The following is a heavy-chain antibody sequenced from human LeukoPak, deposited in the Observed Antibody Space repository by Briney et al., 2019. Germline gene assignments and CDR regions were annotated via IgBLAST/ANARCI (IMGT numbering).Heavy chain of an antibody. V-gene: IGHV1-46*01. D-gene: IGHD3-22*01. J-gene: IGHJ3*02. CDR3: ARGRKDYYYDSSGYWGSAFDI. CDR1: GYTFPSYF. Sequence: GASVKVSCKASGYTFPSYFMHWVRQAPGQGLEWMGIINPTGGSTTYAQKFQGRVTMTRDTSTSTAYMELSSLRSEDTAVYYCARGRKDYYYDSSGYWGSAFDIWGQGTMVTVSS. CDR2: INPTGGST.